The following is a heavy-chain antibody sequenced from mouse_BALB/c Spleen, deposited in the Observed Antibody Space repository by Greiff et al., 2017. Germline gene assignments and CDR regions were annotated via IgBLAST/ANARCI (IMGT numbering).Heavy chain of an antibody. CDR1: GFTFSSYY. CDR2: INSNGGST. Sequence: EVQLQESGGGLVKLGGSLKLSCAASGFTFSSYYMSWVRQTPEKRLELVAAINSNGGSTYYPDTVKGRFTISRDNAKNTLYLQMSSLKSEDTALYYCARHGGNYAYFDVWGAGTTVTVSS. CDR3: ARHGGNYAYFDV. D-gene: IGHD2-1*01. V-gene: IGHV5-6-2*01. J-gene: IGHJ1*01.